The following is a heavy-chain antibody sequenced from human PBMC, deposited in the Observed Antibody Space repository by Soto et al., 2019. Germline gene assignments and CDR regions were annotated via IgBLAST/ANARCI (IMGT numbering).Heavy chain of an antibody. D-gene: IGHD6-6*01. CDR1: GGSISSGDYD. J-gene: IGHJ4*02. CDR2: IYYNGNT. V-gene: IGHV4-30-4*01. CDR3: AREGLLVQAY. Sequence: SETLALTSTVSGGSISSGDYDWNWIRQPPGKGLEWIGYIYYNGNTYYNPSLQSRVTISLDTSKNQFSLKLTSATAADTAMYYCAREGLLVQAYWGQGILVTVSS.